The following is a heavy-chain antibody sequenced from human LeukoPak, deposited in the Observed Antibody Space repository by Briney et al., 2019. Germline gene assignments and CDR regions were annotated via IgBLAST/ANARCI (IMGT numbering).Heavy chain of an antibody. J-gene: IGHJ4*02. V-gene: IGHV1-3*01. CDR3: AIDGSGYDWGGGFDY. CDR2: INAGNGNT. CDR1: GYTFTSYA. Sequence: ASVKVSCKASGYTFTSYAMHWVRQAPGQRLEWMGWINAGNGNTKYSQKFQGRVTITRDTSASTAYMELSSLRSEDTAVYYCAIDGSGYDWGGGFDYWGQGTLVTVSS. D-gene: IGHD5-12*01.